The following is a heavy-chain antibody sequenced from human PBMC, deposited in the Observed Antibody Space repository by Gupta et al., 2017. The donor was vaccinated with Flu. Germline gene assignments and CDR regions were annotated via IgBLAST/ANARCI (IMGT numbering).Heavy chain of an antibody. CDR2: ISAYNGNT. V-gene: IGHV1-18*01. CDR1: GYTFTNYG. D-gene: IGHD6-19*01. J-gene: IGHJ4*02. CDR3: ATEGIGPVAGRGTPDY. Sequence: QIQLVQSGAEVKKPGASVKVSCKASGYTFTNYGINWVRQAPGQGPEWMGWISAYNGNTNYAQKFQGRVTLTTDTSTTTAYMEVRSLISDDTAVYYCATEGIGPVAGRGTPDYWGQGTLVTVSS.